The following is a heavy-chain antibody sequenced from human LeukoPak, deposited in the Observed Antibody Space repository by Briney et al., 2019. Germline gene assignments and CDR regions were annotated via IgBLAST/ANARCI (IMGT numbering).Heavy chain of an antibody. CDR1: GGSISSSSYY. D-gene: IGHD6-6*01. V-gene: IGHV4-39*01. Sequence: SETLSLTCTVSGGSISSSSYYWGWIRQPPGKGLEWIGSIYYSGSTYYNPSHKSRVTISVDTSKNQFSLKLSSVTAADTAVYYCARPAVLRHSGSFDYWGQGTLVTVSS. J-gene: IGHJ4*02. CDR2: IYYSGST. CDR3: ARPAVLRHSGSFDY.